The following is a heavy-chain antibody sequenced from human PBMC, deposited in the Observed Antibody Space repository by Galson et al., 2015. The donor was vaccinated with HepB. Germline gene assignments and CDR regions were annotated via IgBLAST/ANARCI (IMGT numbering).Heavy chain of an antibody. J-gene: IGHJ4*02. CDR3: ARDRSHSLDY. D-gene: IGHD6-6*01. CDR1: GYSFTNNG. CDR2: ISTNSGNT. V-gene: IGHV1-18*04. Sequence: SVKVSCKASGYSFTNNGISWVRQAPGQGLEWLGWISTNSGNTKSAQRLQGRVTMTRDTSTSTAYMELRRLKSDDSAVYYCARDRSHSLDYWGQGTLVTVSS.